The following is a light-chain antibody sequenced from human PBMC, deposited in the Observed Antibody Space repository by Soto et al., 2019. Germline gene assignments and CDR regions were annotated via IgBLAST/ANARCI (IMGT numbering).Light chain of an antibody. Sequence: EIVLTQSPGTLSLSPGERATLSCGASQSVRSSYLAWYQQKPGQAPRLLIYVASIRATGIPDRFSGGGSGTDFTLTINRLEPEDSAVYYCQQFASYPLTFGGGTKVDIK. J-gene: IGKJ4*01. CDR3: QQFASYPLT. V-gene: IGKV3-20*01. CDR1: QSVRSSY. CDR2: VAS.